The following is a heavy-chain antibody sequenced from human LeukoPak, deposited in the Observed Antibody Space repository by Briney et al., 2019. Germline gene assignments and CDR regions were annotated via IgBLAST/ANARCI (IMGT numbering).Heavy chain of an antibody. J-gene: IGHJ3*02. CDR2: VNGEGRST. CDR1: GFTFSTYW. V-gene: IGHV3-74*01. CDR3: AREANSGYSSGDDAFDI. Sequence: GGSLRLSCAASGFTFSTYWMHWVSHAPGKELMWVSRVNGEGRSTRHAASVKGRFTISRDNAKNPLYLQMNSLRAEDTAVYYCAREANSGYSSGDDAFDIWGQGTMVTVSS. D-gene: IGHD6-19*01.